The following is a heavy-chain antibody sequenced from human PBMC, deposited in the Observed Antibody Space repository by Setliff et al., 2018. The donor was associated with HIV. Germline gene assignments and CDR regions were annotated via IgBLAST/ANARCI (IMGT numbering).Heavy chain of an antibody. CDR2: IYLGETT. Sequence: SETLSLTCTVSSGYMSGHFWTWIRQTPGEGLEWIGNIYLGETTNYNPSLKSRATISLDTSKRQFSLHLTSVTAADTAIYYCARDPSQYLDFLFDPQPFNVWGHGTRVTVS. J-gene: IGHJ3*01. CDR1: SGYMSGHF. V-gene: IGHV4-59*11. D-gene: IGHD3-9*01. CDR3: ARDPSQYLDFLFDPQPFNV.